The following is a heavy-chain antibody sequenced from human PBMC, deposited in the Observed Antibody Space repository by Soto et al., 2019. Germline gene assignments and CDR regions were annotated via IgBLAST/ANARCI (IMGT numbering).Heavy chain of an antibody. Sequence: PSETLSLTCAVSGYSISSGYYWGWIRQPPGKGLEWIGRIYHSGSTYYNPSLKSRVTISVDTSKNQFSLKLSSVTAADTAVYYCARGSQYYYYGMDVWGQGTTVTVSS. CDR2: IYHSGST. J-gene: IGHJ6*02. V-gene: IGHV4-38-2*01. CDR1: GYSISSGYY. D-gene: IGHD3-10*01. CDR3: ARGSQYYYYGMDV.